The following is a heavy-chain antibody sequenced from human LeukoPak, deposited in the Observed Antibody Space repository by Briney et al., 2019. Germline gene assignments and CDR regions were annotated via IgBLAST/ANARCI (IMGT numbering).Heavy chain of an antibody. CDR3: ARVVQWLVVNWFDP. CDR2: IKEDGSEK. V-gene: IGHV3-7*03. CDR1: GFTFRSYW. D-gene: IGHD6-19*01. J-gene: IGHJ5*02. Sequence: GGSLRLSCAASGFTFRSYWVSWVRQAPGKGLEWVANIKEDGSEKYYVDSVKGRFTVSRDNAKSSMFLEMNSLRAEDTAVYYCARVVQWLVVNWFDPWGRGTLVTVSS.